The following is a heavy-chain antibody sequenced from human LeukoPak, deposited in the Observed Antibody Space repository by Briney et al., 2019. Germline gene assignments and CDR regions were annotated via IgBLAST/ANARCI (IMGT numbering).Heavy chain of an antibody. CDR1: GFTFSNYG. D-gene: IGHD2-2*01. CDR2: ISGSGVTT. J-gene: IGHJ4*02. Sequence: GGSLRLSCAASGFTFSNYGMSWVRQAPGKGLEWVSAISGSGVTTYYADSVEGRFTISRDNSKHTLYLQMNSLRAEDTAVYYCSKWKAIVLVPAARSPIDYWGQGTLVTVSS. CDR3: SKWKAIVLVPAARSPIDY. V-gene: IGHV3-23*01.